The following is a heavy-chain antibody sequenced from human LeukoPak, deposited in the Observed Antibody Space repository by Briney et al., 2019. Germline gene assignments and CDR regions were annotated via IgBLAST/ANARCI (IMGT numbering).Heavy chain of an antibody. J-gene: IGHJ4*02. CDR2: IKSKTDGGTT. D-gene: IGHD3-22*01. CDR1: GFTFSNAW. CDR3: TTRMSSGYPPDY. V-gene: IGHV3-15*01. Sequence: PGGSLRLSCAASGFTFSNAWMSWVRQAPGKGLEWVGRIKSKTDGGTTDYAAPVKGRFTISRDDSKNTLYLQMNSLKTEDTAVYYCTTRMSSGYPPDYWGQGTLVTVSS.